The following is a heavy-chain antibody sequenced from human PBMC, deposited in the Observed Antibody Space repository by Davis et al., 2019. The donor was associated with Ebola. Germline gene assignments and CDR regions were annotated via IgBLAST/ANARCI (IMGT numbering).Heavy chain of an antibody. CDR1: GFTFSSYS. CDR2: IRSKANSYAT. D-gene: IGHD6-19*01. Sequence: GESLKISCAASGFTFSSYSMNWVRQAPGKGLEWVGRIRSKANSYATAYAASVKGRFTISRDDSKNTAYLQMNSLKTEDTAVYYCTIAVAGDDYWGQGTLVTVSS. CDR3: TIAVAGDDY. V-gene: IGHV3-73*01. J-gene: IGHJ4*02.